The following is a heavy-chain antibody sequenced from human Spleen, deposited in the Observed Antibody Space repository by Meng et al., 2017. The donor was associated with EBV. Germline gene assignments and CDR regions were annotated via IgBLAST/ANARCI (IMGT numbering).Heavy chain of an antibody. D-gene: IGHD1-1*01. CDR1: GGTFRSDA. J-gene: IGHJ4*02. Sequence: VQVGVELKKPGSSGNVSCKASGGTFRSDAIIGVGPAPGQGLGWVGGTIPIFGTADYAQRFQGRVTITADESTSTGYMELSSLRSGDTAVYYCARGIWKADDSGYFDYWGQGTLVTVSS. V-gene: IGHV1-69*01. CDR3: ARGIWKADDSGYFDY. CDR2: TIPIFGTA.